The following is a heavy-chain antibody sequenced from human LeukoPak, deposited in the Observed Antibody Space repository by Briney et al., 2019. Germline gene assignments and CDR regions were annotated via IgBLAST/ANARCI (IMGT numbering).Heavy chain of an antibody. V-gene: IGHV3-48*02. CDR3: ATAGAISAY. CDR2: ISSSTSTI. CDR1: GFTFSNYK. J-gene: IGHJ4*02. D-gene: IGHD3-3*02. Sequence: GGSLRFSCAASGFTFSNYKMNWLRPAPGQGLEWVSYISSSTSTIYYADSVKGRLTISRDNAKNTLYLQMNSLRDEDTAVYYCATAGAISAYWGQGTLVTVSS.